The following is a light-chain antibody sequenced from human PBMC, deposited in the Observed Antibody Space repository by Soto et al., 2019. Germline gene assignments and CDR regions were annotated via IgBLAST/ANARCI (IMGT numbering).Light chain of an antibody. J-gene: IGKJ1*01. CDR2: GAS. CDR3: QQYGSSPPWT. V-gene: IGKV3-20*01. Sequence: EIVLTQSPGTLSLSPGERATLSCRASQSVSSSYLAWYQQKPGQAPRLLIYGASSRATGIPDRFSGSGSGKDFTLTISRLEPKYFAVYSCQQYGSSPPWTFGQGTKVEIK. CDR1: QSVSSSY.